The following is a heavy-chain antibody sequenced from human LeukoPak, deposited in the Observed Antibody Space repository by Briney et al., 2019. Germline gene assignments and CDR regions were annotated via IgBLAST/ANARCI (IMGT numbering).Heavy chain of an antibody. CDR3: ATMVRGY. J-gene: IGHJ4*02. CDR1: VFTVRNAW. CDR2: IKSKTDGGTT. V-gene: IGHV3-15*01. Sequence: GGSLRLSCAASVFTVRNAWMSGVRQAPGRGREWVGRIKSKTDGGTTDYAAPVKGRFTISRDDSKNTLDLQVNSLKTEDTAVYYCATMVRGYWGQGTLVTVSS. D-gene: IGHD3-10*01.